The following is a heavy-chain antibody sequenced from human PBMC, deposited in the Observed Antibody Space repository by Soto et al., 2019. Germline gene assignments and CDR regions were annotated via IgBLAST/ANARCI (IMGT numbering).Heavy chain of an antibody. CDR2: VHHDGNA. CDR1: GFGVRSTYF. D-gene: IGHD1-26*01. V-gene: IGHV4-38-2*01. Sequence: ASETLSLTCVVSGFGVRSTYFWGWIRQPPGKGLEWIGSVHHDGNAYYPPSVLGRVTISVDTANNQVSLSLRSVTAEDTATYYCGRSGGATSVDTWGQGILVTVSS. CDR3: GRSGGATSVDT. J-gene: IGHJ5*02.